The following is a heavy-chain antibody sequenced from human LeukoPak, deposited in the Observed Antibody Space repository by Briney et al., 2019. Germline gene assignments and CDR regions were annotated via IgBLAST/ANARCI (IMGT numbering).Heavy chain of an antibody. CDR1: GFTFSSYS. J-gene: IGHJ4*02. CDR2: ISSDESSK. CDR3: AREVGMTDY. Sequence: GGSLRLSCAASGFTFSSYSMNWVRQAPGKGLDWVAIISSDESSKYYADSVKGRFTISRDNPKNTLYLQMNSLRAEDTAVYYCAREVGMTDYWGQGTLVTVSS. V-gene: IGHV3-30*03.